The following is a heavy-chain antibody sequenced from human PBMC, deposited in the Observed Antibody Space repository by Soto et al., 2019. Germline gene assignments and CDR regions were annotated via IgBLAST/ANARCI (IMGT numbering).Heavy chain of an antibody. CDR3: ARRAYSSGPFDF. J-gene: IGHJ4*02. Sequence: GASLKLSCNVSGYHFPNYWIVCVRQMPGKGLEWMGMIYPDDSDTRYSPSFQGQVTFSADKSISTAFLQWNSLKASDTAIYYCARRAYSSGPFDFWGQGTLVTVSS. CDR1: GYHFPNYW. V-gene: IGHV5-51*01. CDR2: IYPDDSDT. D-gene: IGHD3-22*01.